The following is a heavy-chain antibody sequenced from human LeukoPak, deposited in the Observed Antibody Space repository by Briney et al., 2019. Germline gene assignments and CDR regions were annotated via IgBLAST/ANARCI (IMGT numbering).Heavy chain of an antibody. V-gene: IGHV4-38-2*01. J-gene: IGHJ4*02. CDR1: GYYISSGYY. D-gene: IGHD3-22*01. CDR2: IYHSGST. Sequence: SETLSLTCAVSGYYISSGYYWGWIRQTPGKGLEWIGSIYHSGSTYYNPSLKTRVTISMDTSKNHFSLKLSSVTAADTAVYYCAGKYYYDTSGYFYVDYWGQGILVTASS. CDR3: AGKYYYDTSGYFYVDY.